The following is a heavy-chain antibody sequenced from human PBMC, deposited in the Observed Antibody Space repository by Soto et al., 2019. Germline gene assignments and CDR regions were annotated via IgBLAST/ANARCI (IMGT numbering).Heavy chain of an antibody. CDR2: ISAYNGNT. Sequence: ASVKVSCKASGYTFTSYGISWVRQAPGQGLEWMGWISAYNGNTNYAQKLQGRVTMTTDTSTSTAYMELRSLRSDDTAVYYCARDYYYDSSGSNSAGFDHWGQGTLVTVSS. V-gene: IGHV1-18*01. CDR1: GYTFTSYG. J-gene: IGHJ4*02. CDR3: ARDYYYDSSGSNSAGFDH. D-gene: IGHD3-22*01.